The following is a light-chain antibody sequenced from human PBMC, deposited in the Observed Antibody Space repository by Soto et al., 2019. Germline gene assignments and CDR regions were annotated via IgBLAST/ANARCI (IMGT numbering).Light chain of an antibody. CDR3: QVWDSSSDHPV. CDR2: YDR. CDR1: NIGSKS. Sequence: SYELTQPPSVSVAPGKTAKITCGGNNIGSKSVHWYQQKSGQAPVQVIHYDRERPSGIPERFSGSNSGITATLTISRVEAGDEADYYCQVWDSSSDHPVFGGGTKLTVL. V-gene: IGLV3-21*04. J-gene: IGLJ2*01.